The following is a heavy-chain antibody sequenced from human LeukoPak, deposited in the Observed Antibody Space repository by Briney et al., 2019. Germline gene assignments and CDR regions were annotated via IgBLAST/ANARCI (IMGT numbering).Heavy chain of an antibody. CDR3: AKLLTGSDFDY. D-gene: IGHD7-27*01. Sequence: PGGSLRLSCAASGLTFSSHWMHWVRQAPGKGLVWVSRITNDGSSTTYADSVKGRFTISRDNSKNTLYLQMNSLRAEDTAVYYCAKLLTGSDFDYWGQGTLVTVSS. J-gene: IGHJ4*02. CDR1: GLTFSSHW. V-gene: IGHV3-74*01. CDR2: ITNDGSST.